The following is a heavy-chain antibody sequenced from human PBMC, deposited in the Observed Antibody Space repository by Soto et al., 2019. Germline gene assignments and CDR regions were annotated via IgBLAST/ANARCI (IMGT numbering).Heavy chain of an antibody. CDR3: VRDSGYAVCEY. CDR2: IDYSGTT. Sequence: QVRLQESGPGLVKPSQTPSLTCSVSGGSIISGGDYSSLILERTGEGLEWIGYIDYSGTTNYNPSLKSRDTKSVDTSKNQFSRGLSSMTSGDAAVYYCVRDSGYAVCEYLGQGTPVTVFS. V-gene: IGHV4-31*03. D-gene: IGHD5-12*01. CDR1: GGSIISGGDY. J-gene: IGHJ4*02.